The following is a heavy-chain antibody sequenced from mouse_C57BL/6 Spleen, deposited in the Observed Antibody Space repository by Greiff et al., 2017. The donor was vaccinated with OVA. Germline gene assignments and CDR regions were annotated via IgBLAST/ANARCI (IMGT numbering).Heavy chain of an antibody. Sequence: QVQLQQSGPGLVQPSQSLSITCTVSGFSFTSYGVHWVRQSPGKGLEWLGVIWSGGSTDYNAAFITRLSISKDNSKSQVFFKMNSLQADDTAIYYCARMARDYYGRSSVFAYWGQGTLVTVSA. V-gene: IGHV2-2*01. CDR2: IWSGGST. CDR1: GFSFTSYG. J-gene: IGHJ3*01. D-gene: IGHD1-1*01. CDR3: ARMARDYYGRSSVFAY.